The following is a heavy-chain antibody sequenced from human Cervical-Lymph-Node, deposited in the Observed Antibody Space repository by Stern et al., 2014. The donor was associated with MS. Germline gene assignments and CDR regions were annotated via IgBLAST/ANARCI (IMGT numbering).Heavy chain of an antibody. V-gene: IGHV5-51*01. CDR1: GYSFTSYW. Sequence: VQLVQSGAEVKKPGESLKISCKGSGYSFTSYWIGWVRQMPGKGLEWIAIIFPGGSDIRYSPSFQGQVTFSANKSSSTAYLKWNNLKASDTAIYYCARQRYFDYWGQGTLVTVSS. CDR3: ARQRYFDY. CDR2: IFPGGSDI. J-gene: IGHJ4*02.